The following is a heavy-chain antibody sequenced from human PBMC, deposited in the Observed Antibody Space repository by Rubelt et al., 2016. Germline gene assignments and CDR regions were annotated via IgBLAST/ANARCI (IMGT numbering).Heavy chain of an antibody. CDR1: Y. CDR2: ISYGGIT. CDR3: ARMSLADARWYLDH. V-gene: IGHV4-39*07. J-gene: IGHJ2*01. Sequence: YIEWVRQAPGKGLAWIGSISYGGITYFNSSLQSRVITSFDTSRDQFSLSLTSVTAADTAVYHCARMSLADARWYLDHWGRGTPVTVTP.